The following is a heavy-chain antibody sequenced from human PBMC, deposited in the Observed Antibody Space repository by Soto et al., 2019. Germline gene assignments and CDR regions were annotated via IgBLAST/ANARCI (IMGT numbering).Heavy chain of an antibody. CDR1: GGSISNGGYY. Sequence: QVQLQESGPGLVKPSQTLSLTCNVSGGSISNGGYYWSWIRQHPGKGLEWIGYIYYSGSTYYNPSLKSPVTISADTSKNQFSLKLRSATAADTAVYYCARIGVVTAIPYNWGQGTLITVSS. J-gene: IGHJ4*02. CDR3: ARIGVVTAIPYN. CDR2: IYYSGST. V-gene: IGHV4-31*01. D-gene: IGHD2-21*02.